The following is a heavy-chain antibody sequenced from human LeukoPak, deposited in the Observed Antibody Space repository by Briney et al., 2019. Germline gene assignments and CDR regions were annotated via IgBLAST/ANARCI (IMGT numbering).Heavy chain of an antibody. CDR2: IYYSGIT. CDR1: GGPISTYY. V-gene: IGHV4-59*01. D-gene: IGHD5-12*01. Sequence: SDTLSLTCTVSGGPISTYYWSWIRQPPGKGLEWVGYIYYSGITNYNPSLKSRVTISVDTSKNQFSLKLSSVTAADTAVYYCARDSGYGSFDYWGQGSLVTVSS. J-gene: IGHJ4*02. CDR3: ARDSGYGSFDY.